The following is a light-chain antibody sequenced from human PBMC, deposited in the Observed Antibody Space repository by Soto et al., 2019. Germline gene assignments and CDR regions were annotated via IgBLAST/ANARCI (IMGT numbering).Light chain of an antibody. CDR3: QQANSFPIT. V-gene: IGKV1-5*03. J-gene: IGKJ5*01. CDR1: QSISSW. Sequence: DIQMTQSPSTLSASVGARVPITCRASQSISSWLAWYPQQPGKAPKLLIYKASTLKSGVPSRFSGSGSGTEFTLTISSLQPEDFATYYCQQANSFPITFGQGTRLEIK. CDR2: KAS.